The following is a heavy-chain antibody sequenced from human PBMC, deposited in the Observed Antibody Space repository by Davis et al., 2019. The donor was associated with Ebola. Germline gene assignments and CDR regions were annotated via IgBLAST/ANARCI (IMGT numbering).Heavy chain of an antibody. Sequence: MPSETLSLTFAVPGAPISSSNWRSCVRQPPGKGLEWIGKIYHSGSTNYNPSLKSRVTISVDTSKNHFSLKLSSVTAADTAVYYCARQSSSSWGDYWGQGTLVTVSS. CDR2: IYHSGST. D-gene: IGHD6-6*01. CDR3: ARQSSSSWGDY. J-gene: IGHJ4*02. CDR1: GAPISSSNW. V-gene: IGHV4-4*02.